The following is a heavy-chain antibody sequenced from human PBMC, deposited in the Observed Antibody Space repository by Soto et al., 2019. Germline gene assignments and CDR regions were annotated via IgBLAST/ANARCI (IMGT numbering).Heavy chain of an antibody. J-gene: IGHJ5*02. CDR1: GFNFSSYA. V-gene: IGHV3-23*01. CDR3: AKDTGAYGDAEGWWLDA. CDR2: ISRSGGDT. Sequence: EVQLLESGGALVQPGGSLRLSCVGSGFNFSSYAMSWVRQAPGKGLEWVSAISRSGGDTFYAASVKGRFTISRDSPKNTLYMQMNSQRPEDKVVYYSAKDTGAYGDAEGWWLDAWGQGTQVAVSS. D-gene: IGHD4-17*01.